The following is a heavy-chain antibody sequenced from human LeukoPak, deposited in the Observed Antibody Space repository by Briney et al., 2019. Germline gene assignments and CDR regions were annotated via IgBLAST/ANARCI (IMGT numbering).Heavy chain of an antibody. D-gene: IGHD3-9*01. V-gene: IGHV5-51*01. CDR1: GYSFTSYW. CDR3: ARRVGDILTGYYIDY. J-gene: IGHJ4*02. CDR2: IYPGDSDT. Sequence: GESLKISCKGSGYSFTSYWIGWVRQMPGKGLEWMGIIYPGDSDTRYSPSFQGQVTISADKSISTAYLQWSSLKASDTAMYYCARRVGDILTGYYIDYWGQGTLVTVSS.